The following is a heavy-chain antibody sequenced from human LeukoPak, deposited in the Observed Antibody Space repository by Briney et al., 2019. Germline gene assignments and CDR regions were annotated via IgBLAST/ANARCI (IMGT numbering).Heavy chain of an antibody. CDR2: ISSSGSTI. Sequence: PGGSLRLSSAASGFTSSSYEMNWVRQAPGKGLEWVSYISSSGSTIYYADSVKGRFTISRDNAKNSLYLQMNSLRAEDTAVYYCARDTSSIAYDYWGQGTLVTVSS. CDR3: ARDTSSIAYDY. D-gene: IGHD6-6*01. V-gene: IGHV3-48*03. J-gene: IGHJ4*02. CDR1: GFTSSSYE.